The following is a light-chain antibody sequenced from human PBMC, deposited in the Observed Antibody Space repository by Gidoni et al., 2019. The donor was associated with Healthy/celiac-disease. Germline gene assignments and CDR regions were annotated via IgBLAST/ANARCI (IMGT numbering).Light chain of an antibody. V-gene: IGKV1-39*01. J-gene: IGKJ2*01. CDR1: QSIRNY. CDR3: QQSYSTPYT. Sequence: DIQMTQSPSSLSASVGDRVTITCRTSQSIRNYLHWYQQKPGKAPKLLIYAASSLQSGVPSRFSGSGSGTDFTLTISSLQPEDFATYYCQQSYSTPYTFGQGTKLEIK. CDR2: AAS.